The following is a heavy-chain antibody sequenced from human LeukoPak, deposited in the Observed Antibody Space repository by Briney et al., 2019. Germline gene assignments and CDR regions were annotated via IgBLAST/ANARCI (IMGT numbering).Heavy chain of an antibody. Sequence: GGSLRLSCAASGFTFSSYGMHWVRQAPGKGLEWVAFIRYDGSNKYYADSVKGRFTISRDNSKNTLYLQMNSLRAEDTAVYYCAKPRIAAAGMADYWGQGTLVTVSS. CDR2: IRYDGSNK. CDR1: GFTFSSYG. D-gene: IGHD6-13*01. J-gene: IGHJ4*02. CDR3: AKPRIAAAGMADY. V-gene: IGHV3-30*02.